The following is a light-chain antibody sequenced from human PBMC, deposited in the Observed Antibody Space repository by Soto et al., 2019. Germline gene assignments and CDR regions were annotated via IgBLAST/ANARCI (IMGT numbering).Light chain of an antibody. V-gene: IGKV3-15*01. CDR2: SAS. Sequence: EVVMTQSPATLSVSPGDSATLSCRASQSVDTNVAWYQQKPGQAPRLLVHSASTRATGIPARFTGIGSGTDFTLTISGLQSDDFAVYYCQQYYNWPPYTFGQGTKLQIK. J-gene: IGKJ2*01. CDR1: QSVDTN. CDR3: QQYYNWPPYT.